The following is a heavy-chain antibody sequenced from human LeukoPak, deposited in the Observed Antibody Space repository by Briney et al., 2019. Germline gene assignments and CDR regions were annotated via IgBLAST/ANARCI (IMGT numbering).Heavy chain of an antibody. D-gene: IGHD5-18*01. J-gene: IGHJ4*02. CDR1: GFTFSSHW. CDR3: ARDRDGGYSYGFDY. CDR2: INSDGSST. V-gene: IGHV3-74*01. Sequence: GGSLRLSCAASGFTFSSHWMHWVRQAPGKGLVWVSRINSDGSSTTYADSVKGRFTISRDNAKKTLYLQMNSLRAEDTAVYYCARDRDGGYSYGFDYWGQGTLVTVSS.